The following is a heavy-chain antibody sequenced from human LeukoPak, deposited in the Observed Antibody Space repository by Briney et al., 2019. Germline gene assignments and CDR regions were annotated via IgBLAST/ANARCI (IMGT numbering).Heavy chain of an antibody. V-gene: IGHV4-59*01. CDR1: GGSLSRYY. CDR2: IYYSGST. D-gene: IGHD6-13*01. Sequence: SETLSLTCTVSGGSLSRYYWSWIRQPPGKGLEWIGYIYYSGSTNYNPSLKSRVTTSVDTSKNQFSLKLSSVTAADTAVYYCASEGSSSSAFDYWGQGTLVTVSS. J-gene: IGHJ4*02. CDR3: ASEGSSSSAFDY.